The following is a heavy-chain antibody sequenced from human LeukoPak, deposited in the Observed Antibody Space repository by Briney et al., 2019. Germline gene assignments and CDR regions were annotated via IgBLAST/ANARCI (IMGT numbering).Heavy chain of an antibody. CDR3: AREGSGSYFDY. CDR1: GGSISSYY. Sequence: SETLSLTCTVSGGSISSYYWSWIRQPPGKGLEWIGYIYYSGSTNYNPSLKSRVTISVDTSKNQFSLKLSSVTAADTAVYYCAREGSGSYFDYWGQGTLVTVSS. CDR2: IYYSGST. D-gene: IGHD1-26*01. J-gene: IGHJ4*02. V-gene: IGHV4-59*01.